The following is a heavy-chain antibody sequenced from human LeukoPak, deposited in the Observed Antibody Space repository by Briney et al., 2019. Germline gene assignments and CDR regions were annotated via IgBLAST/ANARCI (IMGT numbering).Heavy chain of an antibody. D-gene: IGHD3-3*01. J-gene: IGHJ4*02. Sequence: SETLSLTCAVYGGSFSGYYWSWIRQPPGKGLEWIGEINHSGSTNYNPSLKSRVTISVDKSKNQFSLKLSSVTAADTAVYYCASSGYYNSYDYWGQGTLVTVSS. CDR3: ASSGYYNSYDY. CDR2: INHSGST. CDR1: GGSFSGYY. V-gene: IGHV4-34*01.